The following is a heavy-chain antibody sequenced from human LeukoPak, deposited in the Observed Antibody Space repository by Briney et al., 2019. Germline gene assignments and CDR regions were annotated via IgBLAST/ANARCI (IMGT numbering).Heavy chain of an antibody. D-gene: IGHD4-11*01. Sequence: SVKVSCKASGGTFSSYTISWVRQAPGQGLEWMGRIIPILGIAKYAQKFQGRVTITADKSTSTAYMELSSLRSEDTAVYYCARGYSNYVGYFDYWGQGTLVPVSS. CDR2: IIPILGIA. CDR3: ARGYSNYVGYFDY. J-gene: IGHJ4*02. V-gene: IGHV1-69*02. CDR1: GGTFSSYT.